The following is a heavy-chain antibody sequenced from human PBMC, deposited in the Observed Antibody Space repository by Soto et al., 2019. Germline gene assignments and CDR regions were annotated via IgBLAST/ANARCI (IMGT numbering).Heavy chain of an antibody. CDR1: VCTFFSVV. CDR3: VRRAITATTNWGAFDV. D-gene: IGHD1-20*01. Sequence: WWSRRLSWAASVCTFFSVVMNWCRQAPGKGLEWGSTVSTGGDVSHYTDSVEGRFTISRDNSRRTLHLQMDSLRAEDAAVYFCVRRAITATTNWGAFDVCRQGTVVTVSS. V-gene: IGHV3-23*01. J-gene: IGHJ3*01. CDR2: VSTGGDVS.